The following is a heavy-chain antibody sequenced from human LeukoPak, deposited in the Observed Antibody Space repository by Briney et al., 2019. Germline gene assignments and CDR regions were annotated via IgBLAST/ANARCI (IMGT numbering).Heavy chain of an antibody. Sequence: GGSLRLSCAASGFTFNNYGMHWVRQAPGKGLEWVAFIRYNGNNQYYADSVKGRFTISRDNSKNTLYLQMNRLRAEDTAVYYCAKRGLAAALFRWGQGTLVTVSS. CDR1: GFTFNNYG. CDR3: AKRGLAAALFR. D-gene: IGHD6-13*01. J-gene: IGHJ4*02. V-gene: IGHV3-30*02. CDR2: IRYNGNNQ.